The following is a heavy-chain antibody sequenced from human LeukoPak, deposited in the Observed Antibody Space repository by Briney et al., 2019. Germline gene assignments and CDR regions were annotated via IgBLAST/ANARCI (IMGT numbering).Heavy chain of an antibody. V-gene: IGHV1-2*06. CDR3: ARDHGGNSGYYFDY. J-gene: IGHJ4*02. CDR1: GYTFTGYY. D-gene: IGHD4-23*01. CDR2: INPNSGGT. Sequence: ASVKVSCKASGYTFTGYYMHWVRQAPGQGLEWMGRINPNSGGTNYAQKLQGRVTMTTDTSTSTAYMELRSLRSDDTAVYYCARDHGGNSGYYFDYWGQGTLVTVSS.